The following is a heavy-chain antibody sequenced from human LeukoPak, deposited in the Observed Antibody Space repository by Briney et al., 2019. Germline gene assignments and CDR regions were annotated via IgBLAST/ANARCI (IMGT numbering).Heavy chain of an antibody. CDR3: ARVAGGSYYTAFDI. Sequence: PSETPSLTCTVSGGSISSYHWSWIRQPPGKGLEWIGYIHYSGSTNYNPSLKSRVTISVDTSKNQFSLKLSSVTAADTAVYYCARVAGGSYYTAFDIWGQGTMVTVSS. CDR2: IHYSGST. CDR1: GGSISSYH. V-gene: IGHV4-59*01. J-gene: IGHJ3*02. D-gene: IGHD1-26*01.